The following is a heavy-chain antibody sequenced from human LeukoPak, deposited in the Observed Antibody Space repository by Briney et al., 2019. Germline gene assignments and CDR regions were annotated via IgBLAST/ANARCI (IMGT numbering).Heavy chain of an antibody. D-gene: IGHD3-16*01. CDR2: IYYSGST. CDR3: VREGEWALPFDY. Sequence: SETLSLTCTVSGGSISTTSYFWGWIRQPPGKGLEWIGSIYYSGSTYYNPSLKSRVTISVDTSKNQFSLKLSSVVAADTAVYFCVREGEWALPFDYWGQGTLVTVSS. V-gene: IGHV4-39*01. CDR1: GGSISTTSYF. J-gene: IGHJ4*02.